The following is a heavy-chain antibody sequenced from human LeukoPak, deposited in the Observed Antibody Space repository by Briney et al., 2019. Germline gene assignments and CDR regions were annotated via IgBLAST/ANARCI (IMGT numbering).Heavy chain of an antibody. V-gene: IGHV1-46*01. CDR3: ARDRGYSCGRGGYFQH. D-gene: IGHD5-18*01. CDR1: GYTFTSYY. J-gene: IGHJ1*01. Sequence: ASVKVSCKASGYTFTSYYMHWVRQAPGQGLEWMGIINPSGGSTSYAQKFQGRVTMTRDTSTSTVYMELSSLRSEDAAVYYCARDRGYSCGRGGYFQHWGQGTLVTVSS. CDR2: INPSGGST.